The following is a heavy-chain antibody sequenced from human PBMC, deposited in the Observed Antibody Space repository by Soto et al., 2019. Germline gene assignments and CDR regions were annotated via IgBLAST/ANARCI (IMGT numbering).Heavy chain of an antibody. V-gene: IGHV5-51*01. J-gene: IGHJ6*02. Sequence: GESLTISCKGSGYSFTSYWIGWVRQMPGKGLEWMGIIYPGDSDTRYSPSFQGQVTISADKSISTAYLQWSSLKASDTAMYYCARHRRYDFWSGYYYYYYGMDVWGQRTTVTVSS. CDR3: ARHRRYDFWSGYYYYYYGMDV. CDR1: GYSFTSYW. CDR2: IYPGDSDT. D-gene: IGHD3-3*01.